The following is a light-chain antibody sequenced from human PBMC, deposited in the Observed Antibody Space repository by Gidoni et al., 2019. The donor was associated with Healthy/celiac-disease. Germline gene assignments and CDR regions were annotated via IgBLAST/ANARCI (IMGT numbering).Light chain of an antibody. CDR1: QSISSW. Sequence: DIQMTQSPSTLSAPVGDRVTITCRASQSISSWLAWYQQKPGQAPQLLIYKASSLESGVPSRFSGSGSGTEFTLTISSLQPDDFATYYCQQYNSYPWTFGQGTKVEIK. CDR3: QQYNSYPWT. CDR2: KAS. V-gene: IGKV1-5*03. J-gene: IGKJ1*01.